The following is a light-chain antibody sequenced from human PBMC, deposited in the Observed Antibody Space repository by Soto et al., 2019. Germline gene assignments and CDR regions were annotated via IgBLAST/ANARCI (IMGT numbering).Light chain of an antibody. CDR3: QQYYGPPFT. J-gene: IGKJ4*01. CDR2: WAS. V-gene: IGKV4-1*01. Sequence: DIVMTQSPDSLAVSLGERATINCKSSQSVLYRSNNKNYLAWYQQKPGQPPKLVIYWASTRESGVPDRFSGSGSETDFTLTISSLQAEDVATYFCQQYYGPPFTFGGGTKVEIK. CDR1: QSVLYRSNNKNY.